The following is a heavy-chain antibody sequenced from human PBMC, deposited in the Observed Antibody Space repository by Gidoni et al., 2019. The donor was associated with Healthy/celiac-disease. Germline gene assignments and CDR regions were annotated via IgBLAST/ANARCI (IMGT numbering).Heavy chain of an antibody. CDR3: AHRVWGSSFDY. CDR1: GFPLSTSGVG. CDR2: IYWDDEK. V-gene: IGHV2-5*02. Sequence: QITLKESGPTPVTPTQTLTLTCTFSGFPLSTSGVGVGWTRQPPGKALEWLALIYWDDEKRDSPSLKSRLTITKDTSKIQVVITMTNMDPVDTATYYSAHRVWGSSFDYWGQGTLVTVSS. J-gene: IGHJ4*02. D-gene: IGHD3-16*01.